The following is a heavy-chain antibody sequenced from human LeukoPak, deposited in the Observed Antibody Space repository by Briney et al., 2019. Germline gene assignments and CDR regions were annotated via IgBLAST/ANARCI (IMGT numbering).Heavy chain of an antibody. D-gene: IGHD3-22*01. Sequence: GESLKISCKGSGYSFTSYWIGWVRQMPGKGLEWMGIIYPGDSDTRNSPSFQGQVTISADKSISTAYLQWGSLKASDTAMYYCARRYYYDSSGLYYFDYWGQGTLVTVSS. CDR1: GYSFTSYW. V-gene: IGHV5-51*01. CDR2: IYPGDSDT. CDR3: ARRYYYDSSGLYYFDY. J-gene: IGHJ4*02.